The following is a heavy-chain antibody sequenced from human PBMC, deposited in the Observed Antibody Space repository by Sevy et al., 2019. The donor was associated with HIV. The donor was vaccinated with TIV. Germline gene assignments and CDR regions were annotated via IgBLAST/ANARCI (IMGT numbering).Heavy chain of an antibody. CDR2: ISSSGSTI. V-gene: IGHV3-11*01. CDR3: ARDGYDLKLYYYYGMDV. D-gene: IGHD3-3*01. J-gene: IGHJ6*02. CDR1: EFTFSDYY. Sequence: GGSLRLSCAASEFTFSDYYMSWIRQAPGKGLEWVSYISSSGSTIYYADSVKGRFTISRDNAKNSLYLQMNSLRAEDTAVYYCARDGYDLKLYYYYGMDVWGQGTTVTVSS.